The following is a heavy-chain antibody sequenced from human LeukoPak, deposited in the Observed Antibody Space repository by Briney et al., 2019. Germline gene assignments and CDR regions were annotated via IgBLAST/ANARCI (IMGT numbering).Heavy chain of an antibody. J-gene: IGHJ5*02. V-gene: IGHV1-18*01. CDR2: ISAYNGNT. Sequence: ASVKVSCKASGYTFTSYGISWVRQAPGQGLEWMGWISAYNGNTNYAQKLQGRVTMTTDTSTSTAYMELRSLRSDDTAVYYCAKYGSGSYYHNWFDPWGQGTLATVSS. CDR1: GYTFTSYG. CDR3: AKYGSGSYYHNWFDP. D-gene: IGHD3-10*01.